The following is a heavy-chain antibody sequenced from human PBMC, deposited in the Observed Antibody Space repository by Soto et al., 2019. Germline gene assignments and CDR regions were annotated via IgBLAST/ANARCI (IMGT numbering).Heavy chain of an antibody. CDR1: GGSISSGGYY. J-gene: IGHJ4*02. D-gene: IGHD3-10*01. CDR2: IYYSGST. V-gene: IGHV4-31*11. CDR3: ARHVSSSASGTFYPLFLDF. Sequence: TLSLTCAVYGGSISSGGYYWSWIRQHPGKGLEWIGYIYYSGSTYYNPSLKSRVTISVDTSKNQFSLKLSSVTAADTAVYYCARHVSSSASGTFYPLFLDFWGQGALVTVSS.